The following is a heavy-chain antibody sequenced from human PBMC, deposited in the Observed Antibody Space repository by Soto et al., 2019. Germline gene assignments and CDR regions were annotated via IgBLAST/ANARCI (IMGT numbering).Heavy chain of an antibody. CDR2: ISADNGNT. Sequence: QVQLVQSGAEVKKPGASVKVSCKASGYTFTSYGITWVRQAPGQGLEWMGWISADNGNTKYAQKFQGRVTMTTDTSTSTAYMEVGSLTSEDTAGYYCARDLAVGMVDYWGEGTLVTVSS. J-gene: IGHJ4*02. CDR3: ARDLAVGMVDY. V-gene: IGHV1-18*01. CDR1: GYTFTSYG. D-gene: IGHD2-8*01.